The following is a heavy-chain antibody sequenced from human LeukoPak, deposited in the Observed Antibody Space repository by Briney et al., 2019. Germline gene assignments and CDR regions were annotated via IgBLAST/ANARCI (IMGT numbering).Heavy chain of an antibody. CDR1: GGSFSGYY. CDR3: ASLSDYDMDV. J-gene: IGHJ6*03. CDR2: INHSGST. V-gene: IGHV4-34*01. Sequence: SETLSLTCAVYGGSFSGYYWSWIRQPPGKGPEWIGEINHSGSTNYNPSLKSRVTISVDTSKNQFSLKLSSVTAADTVVYYCASLSDYDMDVWGKGTTVTVSS.